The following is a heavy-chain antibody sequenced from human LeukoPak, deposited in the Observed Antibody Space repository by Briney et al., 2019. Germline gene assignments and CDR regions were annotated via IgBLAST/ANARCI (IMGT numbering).Heavy chain of an antibody. CDR3: ARDYGDYVYSLDY. V-gene: IGHV4-39*07. Sequence: SETLSLTCTVSGGSISSSSYYWGWIRQPPGKGLGWMGSIYYSGSTYYNPSLKSRVTISVDTSKNQFSLKLSSVTAADTAVYYCARDYGDYVYSLDYWGQGTLVTVSS. J-gene: IGHJ4*02. D-gene: IGHD4-17*01. CDR1: GGSISSSSYY. CDR2: IYYSGST.